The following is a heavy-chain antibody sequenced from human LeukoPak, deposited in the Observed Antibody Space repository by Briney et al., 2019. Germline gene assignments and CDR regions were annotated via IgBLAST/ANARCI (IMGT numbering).Heavy chain of an antibody. J-gene: IGHJ3*02. CDR3: ARGSDDSSGYSVAFDI. CDR1: GGSFSGYY. V-gene: IGHV4-34*01. CDR2: INHSGST. D-gene: IGHD3-22*01. Sequence: PSETLSLTCAVYGGSFSGYYWSWIRQPPGKGLEWIGEINHSGSTNYNPSLKSRVTISVDTSKNQFSLKLSSVTAADTAVYYCARGSDDSSGYSVAFDIWGQGTMVTVSS.